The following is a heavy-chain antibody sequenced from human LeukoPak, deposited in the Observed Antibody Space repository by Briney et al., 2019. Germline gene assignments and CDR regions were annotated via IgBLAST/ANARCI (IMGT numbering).Heavy chain of an antibody. V-gene: IGHV4-59*01. CDR1: GGSISSYY. CDR3: ARGRFLDAFDI. D-gene: IGHD3-3*01. CDR2: IYYSGST. Sequence: PSETLSLTCTVSGGSISSYYWSWIRQPPGKGLEWIGYIYYSGSTKYKPSLKSRVTISVDTSKNQFSLKLSSVTAADTAVYYCARGRFLDAFDIWGQGTMVTVSS. J-gene: IGHJ3*02.